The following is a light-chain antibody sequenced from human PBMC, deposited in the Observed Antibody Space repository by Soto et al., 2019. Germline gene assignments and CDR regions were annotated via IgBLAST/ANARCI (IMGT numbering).Light chain of an antibody. J-gene: IGLJ1*01. CDR1: SSDVGGYNY. Sequence: QSVLTQPASVSGSPGQSITISCTGTSSDVGGYNYVSWYQQHPGKAPKLMIYEVSNRPSGVSNRFSGSKSGNTASLTISGLQAEDEADYYCSSYTSTDVFGNGTKVTVL. V-gene: IGLV2-14*01. CDR2: EVS. CDR3: SSYTSTDV.